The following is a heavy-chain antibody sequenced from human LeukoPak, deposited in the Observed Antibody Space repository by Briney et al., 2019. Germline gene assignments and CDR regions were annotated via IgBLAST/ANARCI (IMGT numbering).Heavy chain of an antibody. V-gene: IGHV1-69*01. CDR1: GGTFSSHG. CDR2: IIPTFGSV. Sequence: SVKVSCKASGGTFSSHGISWVRQAPGQGLEFMGGIIPTFGSVNYAQKFQGRVTMTADESTSTAYMELSSLSSEDTAVYYCARGGLLMMIIRDPFCNPFDLWGQGTLVTVSS. CDR3: ARGGLLMMIIRDPFCNPFDL. J-gene: IGHJ3*01. D-gene: IGHD2/OR15-2a*01.